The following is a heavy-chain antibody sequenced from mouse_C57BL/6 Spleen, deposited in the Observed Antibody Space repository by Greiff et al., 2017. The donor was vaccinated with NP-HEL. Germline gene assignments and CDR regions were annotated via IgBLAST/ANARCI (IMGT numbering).Heavy chain of an antibody. CDR1: GYTFTDYE. V-gene: IGHV1-15*01. D-gene: IGHD1-1*02. J-gene: IGHJ3*01. Sequence: QVQLKESGAELVRPGASVTLSCKASGYTFTDYEMHWVKQTPVHGLEWIGAIDPETGGTAYNQKFKGKAILTADKSSSTAYMELRSLTSEDSAVYYCTRDYPRGSHWGQGTLVTVSA. CDR2: IDPETGGT. CDR3: TRDYPRGSH.